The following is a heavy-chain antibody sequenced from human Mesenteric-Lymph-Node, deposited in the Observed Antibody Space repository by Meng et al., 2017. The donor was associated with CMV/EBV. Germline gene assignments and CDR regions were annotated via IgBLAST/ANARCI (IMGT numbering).Heavy chain of an antibody. J-gene: IGHJ4*02. CDR3: AKLDHYGSGSYLDY. CDR2: ISGRSSSI. CDR1: GFTFSSYS. D-gene: IGHD3-10*01. V-gene: IGHV3-21*01. Sequence: GGSLRLSCAASGFTFSSYSMNWVRQAPGKGLEWVSSISGRSSSIFYADSVKGRFTISRDNGKKSLYLEMNSLRAEDTAVYYCAKLDHYGSGSYLDYWGQGTLVTVSS.